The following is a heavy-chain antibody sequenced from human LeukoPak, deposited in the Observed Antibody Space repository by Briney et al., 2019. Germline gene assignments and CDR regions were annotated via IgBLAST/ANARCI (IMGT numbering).Heavy chain of an antibody. D-gene: IGHD3-9*01. CDR3: ARDLGRELRYFDWLLLPDY. CDR1: GYTFTGYY. Sequence: ASVKVSCKASGYTFTGYYMHWVRQAPGQGLEWMGRINPNSGGTNYAQKFQGRVTMTRGTSISTAYMELSRLRSDDTAVYYCARDLGRELRYFDWLLLPDYWGQGTLVTVSS. V-gene: IGHV1-2*06. J-gene: IGHJ4*02. CDR2: INPNSGGT.